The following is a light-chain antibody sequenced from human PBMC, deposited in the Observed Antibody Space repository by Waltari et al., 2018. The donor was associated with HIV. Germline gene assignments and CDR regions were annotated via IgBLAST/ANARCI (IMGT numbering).Light chain of an antibody. Sequence: QSVLTQTPSASGTPGQRVIVSCSGSSSNIGSTTVNWYQQPPGAAPRLLIHSLDQRPSGVPDRFSGSKSGASASLAISGLQSEDEADYYCAAWDDSLNAYVFGGGTKVTVL. J-gene: IGLJ1*01. CDR1: SSNIGSTT. V-gene: IGLV1-44*01. CDR2: SLD. CDR3: AAWDDSLNAYV.